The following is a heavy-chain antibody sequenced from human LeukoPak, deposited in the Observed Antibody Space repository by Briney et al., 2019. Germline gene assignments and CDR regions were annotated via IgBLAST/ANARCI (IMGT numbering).Heavy chain of an antibody. CDR1: GGSISSYY. CDR3: ARGGYYDSSGYYVEGFDY. D-gene: IGHD3-22*01. J-gene: IGHJ4*02. CDR2: IYYSGST. Sequence: PSETLSLTCTVPGGSISSYYWSWIRQPPGKGLEWIGYIYYSGSTNYNPSLKSRVTISVDTSKNQFSLKLSSVTAADTAVYYCARGGYYDSSGYYVEGFDYWGQGTLVTVSS. V-gene: IGHV4-59*01.